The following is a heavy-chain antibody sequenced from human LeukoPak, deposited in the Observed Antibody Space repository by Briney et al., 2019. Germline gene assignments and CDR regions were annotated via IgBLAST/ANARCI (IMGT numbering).Heavy chain of an antibody. J-gene: IGHJ4*02. D-gene: IGHD3-10*01. CDR2: IGDSGRNT. V-gene: IGHV3-23*01. CDR1: GFTFSRYA. Sequence: GGSLRLPCAASGFTFSRYAMTWVRQAPGKGLEWVSAIGDSGRNTYYADSVRGRFTISRDNSKNTLFLQMNSLRADDTAIYYCAKDPMVRGATYDYWGQGTLVTVSS. CDR3: AKDPMVRGATYDY.